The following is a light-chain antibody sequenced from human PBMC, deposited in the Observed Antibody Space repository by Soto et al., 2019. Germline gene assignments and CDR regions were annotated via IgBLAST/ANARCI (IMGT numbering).Light chain of an antibody. CDR1: QSISSSY. CDR2: GAS. V-gene: IGKV3-20*01. CDR3: HQYGISSHT. J-gene: IGKJ2*01. Sequence: EVVLTQSPGTLSLSPGERATLSCRASQSISSSYLAWYQQRPGQAPRLLIHGASSRATGIPDRVSGSGSGTDFTLTISRLEPADFAVYYCHQYGISSHTFGQGTKLEIK.